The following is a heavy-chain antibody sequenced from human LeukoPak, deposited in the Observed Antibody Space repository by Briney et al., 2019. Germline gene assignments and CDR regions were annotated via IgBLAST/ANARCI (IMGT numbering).Heavy chain of an antibody. CDR3: ARDVVVVPAAIHYGMDV. Sequence: SETLSLTCAVYGGSFSDYFWGWIRQPPGKGLEWIGEINHSGRTYYNPSLKSRVTISVDTSKNQFSLNLSSVTAADTAVYYCARDVVVVPAAIHYGMDVWGQGTSVTVSS. V-gene: IGHV4-34*01. CDR1: GGSFSDYF. J-gene: IGHJ6*02. CDR2: INHSGRT. D-gene: IGHD2-2*01.